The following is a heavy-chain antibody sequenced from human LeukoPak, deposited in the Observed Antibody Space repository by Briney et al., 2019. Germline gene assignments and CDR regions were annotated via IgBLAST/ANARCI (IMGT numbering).Heavy chain of an antibody. CDR2: ISSSGSTI. D-gene: IGHD2-8*02. Sequence: GGSLRLSCAASGFTFSSYSMNWVRQAPGKGLEWVSYISSSGSTIYYADSVKGRFTISRDNAKNSLYLQMNSLRAEDTAVYYCATYRQVLLPFESWGQGTLVTVSS. CDR3: ATYRQVLLPFES. V-gene: IGHV3-48*04. CDR1: GFTFSSYS. J-gene: IGHJ4*02.